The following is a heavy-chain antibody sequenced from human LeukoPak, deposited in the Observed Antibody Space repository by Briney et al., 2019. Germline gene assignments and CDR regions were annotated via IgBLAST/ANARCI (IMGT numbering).Heavy chain of an antibody. CDR3: ARRAGAYSHPYDY. CDR2: ISYDGSDK. D-gene: IGHD4/OR15-4a*01. Sequence: GGSLRLSCAASGFTFSNYGMHWVRQAPGKGLEWVAVISYDGSDKFYADSVKGRFTISRDNSKNTLYLQMNSLRAEDTAVYYCARRAGAYSHPYDYWGQGTLVTVSS. V-gene: IGHV3-30*03. J-gene: IGHJ4*02. CDR1: GFTFSNYG.